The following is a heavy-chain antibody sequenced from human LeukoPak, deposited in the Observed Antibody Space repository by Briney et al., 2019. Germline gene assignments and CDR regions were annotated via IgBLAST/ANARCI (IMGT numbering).Heavy chain of an antibody. J-gene: IGHJ4*02. CDR2: ISGSGGST. Sequence: LRLSCXASGFTFSSYAMSWVRQAPGKGLEWVSAISGSGGSTYYADSVKGRFTISRDNSKNTLYLQMNSLRAEDTAVYYCDRITMVRGVILYFDYWGQGTLVTVSS. V-gene: IGHV3-23*01. CDR3: DRITMVRGVILYFDY. D-gene: IGHD3-10*01. CDR1: GFTFSSYA.